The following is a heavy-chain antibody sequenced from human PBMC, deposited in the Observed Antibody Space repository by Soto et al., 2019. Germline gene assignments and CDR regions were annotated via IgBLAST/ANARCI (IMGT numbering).Heavy chain of an antibody. V-gene: IGHV3-15*01. CDR1: GFTFNHAW. Sequence: PGGSLRLSCTASGFTFNHAWMAWVRQAPGKGLEWVGRIKSNPSGGTADYAAPVKGRFTISRDDSRNTLYLQMNTLETEDTAVYYCTTDVRWEFGPFDYWGQGTLVTVSS. CDR2: IKSNPSGGTA. D-gene: IGHD1-26*01. CDR3: TTDVRWEFGPFDY. J-gene: IGHJ4*02.